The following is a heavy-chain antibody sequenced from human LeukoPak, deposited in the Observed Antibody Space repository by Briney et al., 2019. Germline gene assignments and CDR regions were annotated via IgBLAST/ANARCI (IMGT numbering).Heavy chain of an antibody. V-gene: IGHV3-30*18. CDR1: GFTFSSYG. CDR3: AKDAELLWLRLAYYFDY. J-gene: IGHJ4*02. CDR2: ISYDGSNK. D-gene: IGHD5-12*01. Sequence: GRSLRLSCAASGFTFSSYGMHWVRQAPGKGLEWVAVISYDGSNKYYADSVKGRFTISRDNSKNTLYLQMNSLRAEDTAVYYCAKDAELLWLRLAYYFDYWGQGTLVTVSS.